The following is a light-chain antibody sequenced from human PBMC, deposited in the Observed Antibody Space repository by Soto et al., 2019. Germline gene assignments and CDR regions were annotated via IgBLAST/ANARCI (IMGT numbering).Light chain of an antibody. V-gene: IGKV1-5*03. J-gene: IGKJ1*01. CDR2: KAS. CDR3: QQYNSYST. Sequence: DIQVTQGPSAMGACGREKVRMSVRASQSISSWLAWYQQTPGKAPKLLIYKASSLESGVPSSFSGSVSGTAFTLTISRLQPDDFATYYCQQYNSYSTFGQGTKVDIK. CDR1: QSISSW.